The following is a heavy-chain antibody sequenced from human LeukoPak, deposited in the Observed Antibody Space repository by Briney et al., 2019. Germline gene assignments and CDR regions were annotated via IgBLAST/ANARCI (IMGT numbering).Heavy chain of an antibody. J-gene: IGHJ6*03. CDR3: ARDDGGTAMAYYYYYYMDV. V-gene: IGHV1-8*01. CDR2: MNPNSGNT. D-gene: IGHD5-18*01. CDR1: GYTFTSYD. Sequence: ASVKVSCKASGYTFTSYDINWVRQATGQGLEWMGWMNPNSGNTGYAQKFQGRVTMTRNTSISTAYMELSSLRSEDTAVYYCARDDGGTAMAYYYYYYMDVWGKGTTVTISS.